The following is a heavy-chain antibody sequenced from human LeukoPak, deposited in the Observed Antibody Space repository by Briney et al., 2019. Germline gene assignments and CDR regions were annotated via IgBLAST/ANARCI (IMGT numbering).Heavy chain of an antibody. J-gene: IGHJ6*03. D-gene: IGHD3-3*01. V-gene: IGHV1-24*01. CDR1: GYTLTELS. CDR3: ASGYYDYPFYMDV. CDR2: FDPEDGET. Sequence: ASVKVSCKVSGYTLTELSMHWVRRAPGKGLEWMGGFDPEDGETIYAQKFQGRVTMTEDTSTDTAYMELSSLRSEDTAVYYCASGYYDYPFYMDVWGKGTTVTVSS.